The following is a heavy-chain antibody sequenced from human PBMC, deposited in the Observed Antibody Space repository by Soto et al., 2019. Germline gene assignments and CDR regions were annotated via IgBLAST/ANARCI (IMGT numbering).Heavy chain of an antibody. CDR3: AGWGGHDYNX. Sequence: GGSLRLSCVGSGFTFSTCWMNWVRQAPGKGLEWVSNINPDGNVGTYVESVRVRFTTSRDNAKNSLYLKMNSLRADDTAVYFCAGWGGHDYNXWGQVIMVTVSX. D-gene: IGHD4-4*01. CDR1: GFTFSTCW. J-gene: IGHJ4*02. V-gene: IGHV3-7*03. CDR2: INPDGNVG.